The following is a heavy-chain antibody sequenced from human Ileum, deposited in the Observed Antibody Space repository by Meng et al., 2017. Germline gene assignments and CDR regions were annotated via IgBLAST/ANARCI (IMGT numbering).Heavy chain of an antibody. D-gene: IGHD3-22*01. CDR1: GGSITSGDYY. CDR2: IYYSGST. V-gene: IGHV4-30-4*01. CDR3: ARDRDSSGYYPY. Sequence: QVQLQESGPGLVKPSQTLSLNCTVSGGSITSGDYYWSWIRQPPGKGLEWIGYIYYSGSTYYTPSLKSRVIMSVDTSANRFSLNLNSVTAADTAVYYCARDRDSSGYYPYWGQGTLVTVSS. J-gene: IGHJ4*02.